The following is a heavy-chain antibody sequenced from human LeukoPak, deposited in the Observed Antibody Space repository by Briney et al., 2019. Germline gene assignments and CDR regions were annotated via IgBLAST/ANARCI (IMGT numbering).Heavy chain of an antibody. D-gene: IGHD3-22*01. V-gene: IGHV4-59*01. Sequence: SETLSLTCTVSGGSISSYYWSWIRQPPGKGLEWIGYIYYSGSTNYNPSLKSRVTISVDTSKNQFSLKLSSVTAADTAVYYCARERRSHYYDSSGPTVDVWGKGTTVTVSS. CDR3: ARERRSHYYDSSGPTVDV. CDR1: GGSISSYY. CDR2: IYYSGST. J-gene: IGHJ6*04.